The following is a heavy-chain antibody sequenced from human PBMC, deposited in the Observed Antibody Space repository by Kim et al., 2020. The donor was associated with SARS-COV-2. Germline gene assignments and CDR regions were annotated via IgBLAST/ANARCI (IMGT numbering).Heavy chain of an antibody. CDR3: AKDGGHGPRPYGSGSYFFDY. Sequence: GGSLRLSCAASGFTFSSYAMSWVRQAPGKGLEWVSAISGSGGSTYYADSVKGRFTISRDNSKNTLYLQMNSLRAEDTAVYYCAKDGGHGPRPYGSGSYFFDYWGQGTLVTVSS. CDR1: GFTFSSYA. CDR2: ISGSGGST. D-gene: IGHD3-10*01. J-gene: IGHJ4*02. V-gene: IGHV3-23*01.